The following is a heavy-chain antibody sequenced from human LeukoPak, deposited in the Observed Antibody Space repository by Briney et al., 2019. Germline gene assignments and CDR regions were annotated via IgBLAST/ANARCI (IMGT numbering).Heavy chain of an antibody. V-gene: IGHV1-2*02. Sequence: APVKVSCKASGYTFTGYYMHWVRQAPGQGLEWMGWINPNSGGTNYAQKFQGRVTMTRDMSISTAYMELSRLRSDDTAVYYCARVRSYDSSGYNYFDYWGQGTLVTVSS. CDR2: INPNSGGT. CDR3: ARVRSYDSSGYNYFDY. CDR1: GYTFTGYY. J-gene: IGHJ4*02. D-gene: IGHD3-22*01.